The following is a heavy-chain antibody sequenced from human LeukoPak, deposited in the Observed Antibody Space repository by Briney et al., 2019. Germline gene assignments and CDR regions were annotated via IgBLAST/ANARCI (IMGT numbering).Heavy chain of an antibody. CDR1: GYTFTSYD. CDR2: MNPNSGNT. Sequence: ASVKVSCKASGYTFTSYDINWVRQATGQGLEWMGWMNPNSGNTGYAQKFQGRVTMTRNTSISAAYMELSSLRSEDTAVYYCARVPIRCFDWLSLPHYYYYYMDVWGKGTTVTISS. CDR3: ARVPIRCFDWLSLPHYYYYYMDV. D-gene: IGHD3-9*01. V-gene: IGHV1-8*01. J-gene: IGHJ6*03.